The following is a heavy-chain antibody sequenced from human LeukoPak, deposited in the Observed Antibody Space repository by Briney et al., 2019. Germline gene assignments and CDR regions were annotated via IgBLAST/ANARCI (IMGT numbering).Heavy chain of an antibody. V-gene: IGHV3-23*01. Sequence: GGSLRFSCAASKFSFYIHAFHWVRQAPGKGLEWVSAISASGGSTNNADSVKGRFTISRDNSKSILYLQMNSLRAEDTAVYYCAKGGGIAVAGLGFDYWGQGALVTVSS. D-gene: IGHD6-19*01. CDR2: ISASGGST. J-gene: IGHJ4*02. CDR3: AKGGGIAVAGLGFDY. CDR1: KFSFYIHA.